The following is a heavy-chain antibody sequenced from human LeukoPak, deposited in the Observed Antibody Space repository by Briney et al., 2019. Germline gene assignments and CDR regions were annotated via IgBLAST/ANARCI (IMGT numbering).Heavy chain of an antibody. CDR2: IDWDDDK. CDR1: GFSLSTSGMC. D-gene: IGHD3-22*01. Sequence: SGPALVKPTQTLTLTCTFSGFSLSTSGMCVSWIRQPPGKALEWLARIDWDDDKYYSTSLKTRLTISKDTSKNQVVLTMTNMDPVDTATYYCARIDSADSSGYYSKLYFDYWGQGTLVTVSS. J-gene: IGHJ4*02. CDR3: ARIDSADSSGYYSKLYFDY. V-gene: IGHV2-70*11.